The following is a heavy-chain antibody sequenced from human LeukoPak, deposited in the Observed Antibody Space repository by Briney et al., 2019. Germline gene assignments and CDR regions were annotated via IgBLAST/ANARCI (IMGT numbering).Heavy chain of an antibody. V-gene: IGHV3-30-3*01. Sequence: GGSLRLSCAASGFTFSSYAMHWVRQAPGKGLEWVAVISYDGSNKYYADSVKGRFTISRDNSKNTLYLQMNSLRAEDTAVYYCARGYIGRASAWFDPGGQGTLVTVSA. J-gene: IGHJ5*02. D-gene: IGHD5-18*01. CDR1: GFTFSSYA. CDR3: ARGYIGRASAWFDP. CDR2: ISYDGSNK.